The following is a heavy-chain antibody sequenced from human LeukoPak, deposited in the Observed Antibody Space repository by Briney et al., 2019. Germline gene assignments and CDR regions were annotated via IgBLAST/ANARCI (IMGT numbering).Heavy chain of an antibody. Sequence: ASVKVSCKDSGYTLTELSMHWVRQAPGKGLEWMGGFDPEDGETIYAQKFQGRVTMTEDTSTDTAYMELSSLRSEDTAVYYCATSHPQISGWYLYGYWGQGTLVTVSS. CDR3: ATSHPQISGWYLYGY. CDR2: FDPEDGET. D-gene: IGHD6-19*01. J-gene: IGHJ4*02. V-gene: IGHV1-24*01. CDR1: GYTLTELS.